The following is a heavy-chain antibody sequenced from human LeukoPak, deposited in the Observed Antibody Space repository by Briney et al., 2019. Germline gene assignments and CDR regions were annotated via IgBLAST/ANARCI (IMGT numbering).Heavy chain of an antibody. D-gene: IGHD3-10*01. V-gene: IGHV3-43*02. CDR1: GFTFDDYA. Sequence: GGSLRLSCAASGFTFDDYAMHWVRQAPGKGLEWFSLISGDGGSTYYADSVKGRFTISRDNSKNSLYLQMNSLRTEDTALYYCAKHGSGALWFDPWGQGTLVTVSS. J-gene: IGHJ5*02. CDR2: ISGDGGST. CDR3: AKHGSGALWFDP.